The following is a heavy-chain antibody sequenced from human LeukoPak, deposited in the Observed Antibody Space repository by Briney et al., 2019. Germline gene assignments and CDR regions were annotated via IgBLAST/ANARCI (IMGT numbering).Heavy chain of an antibody. Sequence: SETLSLTCTVSGGSISPYYWSWIRQPPGKGLEWLGYIYYSGNTDYNPSLKSRVAISVDTSKNQFSLKLSSVTAADTAVYYCARVGAWYYYDSSGYFDQYYFDYWGQGTPVTVSS. CDR1: GGSISPYY. CDR3: ARVGAWYYYDSSGYFDQYYFDY. V-gene: IGHV4-59*12. D-gene: IGHD3-22*01. J-gene: IGHJ4*02. CDR2: IYYSGNT.